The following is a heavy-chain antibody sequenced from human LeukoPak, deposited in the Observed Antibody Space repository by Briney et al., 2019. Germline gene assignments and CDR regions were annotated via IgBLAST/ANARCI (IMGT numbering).Heavy chain of an antibody. D-gene: IGHD3-22*01. J-gene: IGHJ4*02. CDR2: ISSSSSYI. CDR3: ARDQGYYYDSSGYFGEFDY. CDR1: GFTFSSYS. Sequence: GGSLRLSCAASGFTFSSYSMNWVRQAPGKGLGWVSSISSSSSYIYYADSVKGRFTISRDNAKNSLYLQMNSLRAEDTAVYYCARDQGYYYDSSGYFGEFDYWGQGTLVTVSS. V-gene: IGHV3-21*01.